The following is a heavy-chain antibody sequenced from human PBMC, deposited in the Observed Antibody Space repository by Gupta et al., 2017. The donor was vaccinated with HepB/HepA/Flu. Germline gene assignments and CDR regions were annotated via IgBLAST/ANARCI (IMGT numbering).Heavy chain of an antibody. V-gene: IGHV1-69*04. CDR1: GGTFRSYA. Sequence: QVQLVQSGAEVKKPGSSVKVSCKASGGTFRSYAISWGRQAPGQGLERMGRIIPILGIANYAQKFQGRVTITADKSTSTAYMELSSLRSEDTAVYYCASHGGDSGYELNPYSRSWYGDYGGQGTMVTVSS. CDR2: IIPILGIA. CDR3: ASHGGDSGYELNPYSRSWYGDY. D-gene: IGHD6-13*01. J-gene: IGHJ4*02.